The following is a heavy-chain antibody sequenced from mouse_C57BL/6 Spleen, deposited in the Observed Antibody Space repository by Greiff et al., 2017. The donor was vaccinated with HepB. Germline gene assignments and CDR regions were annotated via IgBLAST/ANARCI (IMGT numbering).Heavy chain of an antibody. Sequence: VQLQQPGAELVRPGSSVKLSCKASGYTFTSYWMDWVKQRPGQGLEWIGNIYPSDSETHYNQKFKDKATLTVDKSSSTAYMQLSSLTSEDSAVYYCAREHYYGSLYWYFDVWGTGTTVTVSS. J-gene: IGHJ1*03. CDR1: GYTFTSYW. V-gene: IGHV1-61*01. CDR3: AREHYYGSLYWYFDV. CDR2: IYPSDSET. D-gene: IGHD1-1*01.